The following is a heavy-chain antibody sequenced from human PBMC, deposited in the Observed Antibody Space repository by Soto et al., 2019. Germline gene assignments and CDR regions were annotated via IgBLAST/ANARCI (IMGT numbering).Heavy chain of an antibody. V-gene: IGHV4-31*03. CDR3: ARDQSAGGGYHSSSRGGMDV. CDR1: GGSISSGGYY. Sequence: PSETLSLTCTVSGGSISSGGYYWSWIRQHPGKGLEWIGYIYYSGSTYYNPSLKSRVTISVDTSKNQFSLKLSSVTAADTAVYYCARDQSAGGGYHSSSRGGMDVWGQGTTVTVSS. D-gene: IGHD6-13*01. CDR2: IYYSGST. J-gene: IGHJ6*02.